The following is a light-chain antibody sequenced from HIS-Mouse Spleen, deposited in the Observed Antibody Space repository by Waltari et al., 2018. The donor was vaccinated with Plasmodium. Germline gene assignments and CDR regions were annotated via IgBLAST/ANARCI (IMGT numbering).Light chain of an antibody. J-gene: IGKJ1*01. V-gene: IGKV1-5*03. CDR1: KSISSW. Sequence: DIQMTQSPSTLSASVGDRVTITCRARKSISSWLAWYQQKPGKAPKLLIYKASSLESGVPSRFSVSGSGTEFTLTISSLQPDDFATYYCQQYNSYWTFGQGTKVEIK. CDR2: KAS. CDR3: QQYNSYWT.